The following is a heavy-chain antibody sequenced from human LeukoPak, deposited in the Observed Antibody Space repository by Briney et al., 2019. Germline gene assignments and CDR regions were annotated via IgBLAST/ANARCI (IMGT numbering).Heavy chain of an antibody. CDR3: ARTRMYSSGWYLEY. CDR2: ISSSRTTT. J-gene: IGHJ4*02. D-gene: IGHD6-19*01. V-gene: IGHV3-48*01. CDR1: GFTFSSYS. Sequence: GGSLRLSCAASGFTFSSYSMNWVRQVPGKGLEWVSYISSSRTTTYYADSVKGRFTISRDNSKNTLYLQMNSLRAEDTAVFYCARTRMYSSGWYLEYWGQGTLVTVSS.